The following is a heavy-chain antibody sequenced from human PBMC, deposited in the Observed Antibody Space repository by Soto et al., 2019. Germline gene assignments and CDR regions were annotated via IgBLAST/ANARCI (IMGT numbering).Heavy chain of an antibody. CDR3: ARGQGYCSGGICYYYYYGMDV. J-gene: IGHJ6*02. Sequence: SVKVSCKASGGTFSSDAFSWVRQAPGQGLEWMGGIIPTSGTANYAQKFPGRATITADESTSTAYMELSSLTSEDTAVYFCARGQGYCSGGICYYYYYGMDVWGQGTTVTVSS. CDR2: IIPTSGTA. V-gene: IGHV1-69*13. D-gene: IGHD2-15*01. CDR1: GGTFSSDA.